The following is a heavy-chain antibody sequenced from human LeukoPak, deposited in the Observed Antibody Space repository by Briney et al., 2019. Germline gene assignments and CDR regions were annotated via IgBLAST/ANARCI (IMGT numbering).Heavy chain of an antibody. D-gene: IGHD5-12*01. CDR3: AREGPLRSGYDRHYDY. J-gene: IGHJ4*02. CDR1: GYTFTSYT. CDR2: INTITGNP. V-gene: IGHV7-4-1*02. Sequence: ASVKVSCKASGYTFTSYTMNWVRQAPGQGLEWMGWINTITGNPTYAQGFTGRFVFSLDTSVSTAYLQISSLKAEDTAVYYCAREGPLRSGYDRHYDYWGQGTLVTVSS.